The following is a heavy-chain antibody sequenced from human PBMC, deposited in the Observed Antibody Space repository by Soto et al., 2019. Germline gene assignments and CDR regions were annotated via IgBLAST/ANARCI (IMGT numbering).Heavy chain of an antibody. CDR3: ASAWGPSYYYGMDV. J-gene: IGHJ6*02. CDR1: GGIFSSYA. V-gene: IGHV1-69*12. D-gene: IGHD3-16*01. Sequence: QVQLVQSGAEVKKPGSWVKVSCKASGGIFSSYAISWVRQAPGQGLEWMGGIIPIFGTADYAQKFQGRVAITADASTSTAYMELSSLRSEDTAVYYCASAWGPSYYYGMDVWGQGTTVTVSS. CDR2: IIPIFGTA.